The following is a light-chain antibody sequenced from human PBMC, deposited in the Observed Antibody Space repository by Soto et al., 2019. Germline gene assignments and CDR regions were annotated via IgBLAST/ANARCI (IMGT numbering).Light chain of an antibody. J-gene: IGKJ4*01. CDR3: QQSYSIPHT. Sequence: DIQMTQSPSSLSSSVGDRVTITCRASHSIGTYFNWFHQKPGKAPKLLIYSASSLESGVPSKFSGSGAGTHCPLTISSLQREDFATYYCQQSYSIPHTFGGGTKVEI. CDR1: HSIGTY. V-gene: IGKV1-39*01. CDR2: SAS.